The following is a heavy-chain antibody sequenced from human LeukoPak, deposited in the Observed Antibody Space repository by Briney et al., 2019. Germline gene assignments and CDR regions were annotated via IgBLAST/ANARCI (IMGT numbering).Heavy chain of an antibody. CDR1: GFTFSSYT. V-gene: IGHV3-23*01. J-gene: IGHJ3*02. CDR3: AGGEFKDFVGGYYDAFDI. Sequence: GGSLRLSCAASGFTFSSYTMNWVRQAPGKGLEWVSAISGSGGSTYYADSVKGRFTISRDNSKNTLYLQMNSLRAEDTAVYYCAGGEFKDFVGGYYDAFDIWGQGTMVTVSS. CDR2: ISGSGGST. D-gene: IGHD3-3*01.